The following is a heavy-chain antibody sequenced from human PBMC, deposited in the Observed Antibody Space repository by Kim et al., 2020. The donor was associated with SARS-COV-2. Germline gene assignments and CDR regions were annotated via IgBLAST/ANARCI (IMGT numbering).Heavy chain of an antibody. J-gene: IGHJ4*02. CDR2: IHYDGSEK. CDR1: GLTFSWSG. D-gene: IGHD2-2*01. Sequence: GGSLRLSCAASGLTFSWSGVTLSRSATDWMRQAPGKGLEGVAFIHYDGSEKSYVDSVKGRFNISSDNSEKMLYLQMNSLSADDTAVYFCARDKGLSSLDYWRRGTLVTVSS. V-gene: IGHV3-30*02. CDR3: ARDKGLSSLDY.